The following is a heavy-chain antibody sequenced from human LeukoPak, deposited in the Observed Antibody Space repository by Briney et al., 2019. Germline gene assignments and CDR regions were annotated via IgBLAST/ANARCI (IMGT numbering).Heavy chain of an antibody. CDR1: GFIFSSYG. CDR3: AKDWASPAVVPAAILGPIFGMDV. Sequence: GRSLRLSCVTSGFIFSSYGIHWVRQAPGKGLEWVAWHFASNKYYAESVRGRFTMSRDNSKSTLYLQMNSLRAEDTAVYYCAKDWASPAVVPAAILGPIFGMDVWGQGTTVTVSS. CDR2: HFASNK. D-gene: IGHD2-2*01. J-gene: IGHJ6*02. V-gene: IGHV3-33*06.